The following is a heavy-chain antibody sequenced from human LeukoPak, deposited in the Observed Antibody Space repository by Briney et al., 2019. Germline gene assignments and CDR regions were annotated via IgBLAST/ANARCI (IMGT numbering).Heavy chain of an antibody. CDR1: GVSISSSNSY. D-gene: IGHD3-10*01. Sequence: SETLSLTCTVSGVSISSSNSYWGWIRQPPGKGLEWVGSIYYSGNTYYNASLKSQVSISIDTSKNQFSLQLNSVTPEDTAVYYCARVVTMVRGDEYKPSYYYYYMDVWGKGTTVTVSS. J-gene: IGHJ6*03. CDR3: ARVVTMVRGDEYKPSYYYYYMDV. CDR2: IYYSGNT. V-gene: IGHV4-39*01.